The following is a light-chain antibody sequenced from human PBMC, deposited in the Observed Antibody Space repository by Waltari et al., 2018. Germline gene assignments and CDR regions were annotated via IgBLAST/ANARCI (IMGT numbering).Light chain of an antibody. CDR3: ALYVGSAMWV. CDR1: SGSVLTNNS. V-gene: IGLV8-61*01. J-gene: IGLJ3*02. CDR2: STN. Sequence: QTVVTQEPSFSVSPGGTVTLPCGLSSGSVLTNNSPRWYQQTHGQPPRTLIYSTNTRSSGVPDRFSGSILGSKAALTITGAQADDESDYYCALYVGSAMWVFGGGTKLTVL.